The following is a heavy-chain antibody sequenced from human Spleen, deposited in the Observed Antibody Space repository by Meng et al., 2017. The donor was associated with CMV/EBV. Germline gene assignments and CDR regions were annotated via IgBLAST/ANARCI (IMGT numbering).Heavy chain of an antibody. V-gene: IGHV4-34*01. CDR1: GGSFSGYY. Sequence: SETLSLTCAVYGGSFSGYYWSWIRQPPGKGLEWIGEINHSGSTNYNPSLKSRVTISVDTSKNQFSLKLSSVTAADTAVYYWARAYSRLHHYYYYGMDVWGQGTTVTVSS. CDR3: ARAYSRLHHYYYYGMDV. D-gene: IGHD4-11*01. J-gene: IGHJ6*02. CDR2: INHSGST.